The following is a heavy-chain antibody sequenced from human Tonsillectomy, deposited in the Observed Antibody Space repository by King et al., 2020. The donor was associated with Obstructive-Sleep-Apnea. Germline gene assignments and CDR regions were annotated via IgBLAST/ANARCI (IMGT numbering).Heavy chain of an antibody. J-gene: IGHJ6*02. CDR2: MNPNSGNT. CDR1: GYTFTSYD. V-gene: IGHV1-8*01. Sequence: VQLVESGAEVKKPGASVKVSCKASGYTFTSYDINWVRQATGQGLEWMGWMNPNSGNTGYAQKFQGRVTMTRNTSISTAYMELSSLRSEDTAVYYCARCNYYDSSGYSLGMDVWGQGTTVTVSS. CDR3: ARCNYYDSSGYSLGMDV. D-gene: IGHD3-22*01.